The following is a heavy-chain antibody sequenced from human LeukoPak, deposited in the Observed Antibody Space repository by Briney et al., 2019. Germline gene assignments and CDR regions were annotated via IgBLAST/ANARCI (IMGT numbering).Heavy chain of an antibody. CDR1: GFAFNSYS. Sequence: GGSLRLSCAASGFAFNSYSMNWVRQAPGKGLEWVSAISGSGYSAYYADSVKGRFTISRDNSKNTLFLQMNSLRAEDTAVYYCAKDALRAVPYYFDYWGQGTLVTVSS. V-gene: IGHV3-23*01. D-gene: IGHD3-10*01. J-gene: IGHJ4*02. CDR2: ISGSGYSA. CDR3: AKDALRAVPYYFDY.